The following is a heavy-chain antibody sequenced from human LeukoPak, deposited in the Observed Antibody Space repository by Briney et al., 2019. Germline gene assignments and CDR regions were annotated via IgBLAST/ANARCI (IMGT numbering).Heavy chain of an antibody. CDR3: ARGSTYYDSSGQVPFDY. CDR1: GFTSSNYA. J-gene: IGHJ4*02. D-gene: IGHD3-22*01. CDR2: ISSDESDK. Sequence: GGSLRLSCAASGFTSSNYAMHWVRQAPGKGLEWVAFISSDESDKYYADSVKGRFTISRDNAKNSLYLQMNSLRAEDTAVYYCARGSTYYDSSGQVPFDYWGQGTLVTVSS. V-gene: IGHV3-30-3*01.